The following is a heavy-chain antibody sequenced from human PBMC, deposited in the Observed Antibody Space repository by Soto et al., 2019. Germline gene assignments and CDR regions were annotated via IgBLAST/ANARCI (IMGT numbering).Heavy chain of an antibody. CDR2: INPSSGGT. CDR1: GYTFTGYY. J-gene: IGHJ5*02. CDR3: PRGYHGPNNWFDP. D-gene: IGHD2-2*01. V-gene: IGHV1-2*04. Sequence: QVQLVQSGAEVKKPGASVKVSCKASGYTFTGYYIHWVRQAPGQGLEWMGWINPSSGGTNYAQKLHGWVAMTRDTSITTAYMELRSDDTAVYYCPRGYHGPNNWFDPWGKGTLVTVSS.